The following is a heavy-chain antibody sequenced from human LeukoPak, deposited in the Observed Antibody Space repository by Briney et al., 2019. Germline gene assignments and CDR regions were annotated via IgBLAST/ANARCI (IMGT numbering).Heavy chain of an antibody. J-gene: IGHJ4*02. CDR2: IYYSGST. V-gene: IGHV4-59*08. D-gene: IGHD7-27*01. CDR3: ARHLGTREFDY. CDR1: GGSISSYY. Sequence: PSETLSLTCTVSGGSISSYYWSWIRQPPGKGLEWIGYIYYSGSTNYNPFLKSRVTISVDTSKNQFSLKLSSVTAADTAVYYCARHLGTREFDYWGQGTLVTVSS.